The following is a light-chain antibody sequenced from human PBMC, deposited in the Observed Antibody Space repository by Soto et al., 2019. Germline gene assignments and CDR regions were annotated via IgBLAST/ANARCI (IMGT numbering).Light chain of an antibody. Sequence: QSVLTQPPSVSGTPGQRVTISCSGSSSNIGSNTVNWYQQFPGTAPKLLIYSNNQWPSGVPDRFSGSKSGTSASLAISGLQSEDEADYYSATWDDSLIGWVFGGETKLTVL. J-gene: IGLJ3*02. V-gene: IGLV1-44*01. CDR3: ATWDDSLIGWV. CDR1: SSNIGSNT. CDR2: SNN.